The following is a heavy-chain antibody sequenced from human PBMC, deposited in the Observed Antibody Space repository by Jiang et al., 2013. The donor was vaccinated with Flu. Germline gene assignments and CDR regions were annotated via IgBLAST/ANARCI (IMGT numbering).Heavy chain of an antibody. CDR2: IIPIFGTA. Sequence: TFSSYAISWVRQAPGQGLEWMGGIIPIFGTANYAQKFQGRVTITADESTSTAYMELSSLRSEDTAVYYCARDGSTYYDFWSGYSKLALSPLKYYYYMDVWGKGTTVTVSS. J-gene: IGHJ6*03. D-gene: IGHD3-3*01. V-gene: IGHV1-69*01. CDR3: ARDGSTYYDFWSGYSKLALSPLKYYYYMDV. CDR1: TFSSYA.